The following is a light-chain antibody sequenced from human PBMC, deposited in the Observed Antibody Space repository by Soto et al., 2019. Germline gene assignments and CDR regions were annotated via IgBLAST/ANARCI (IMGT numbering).Light chain of an antibody. CDR3: QQSYSTPQRS. Sequence: DIQMTQSPSSLSASVGDRVTITCRASQSISSYLNWYQQKPGKAPKLLIYAASSLQSGVPSRFSGSGSGTDFTLTISSLQPEDFETYYCQQSYSTPQRSFGQGTKVEIK. CDR1: QSISSY. CDR2: AAS. V-gene: IGKV1-39*01. J-gene: IGKJ1*01.